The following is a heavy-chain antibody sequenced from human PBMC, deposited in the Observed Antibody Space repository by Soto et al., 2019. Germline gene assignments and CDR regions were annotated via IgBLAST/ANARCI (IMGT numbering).Heavy chain of an antibody. CDR3: AREHAGGYSGLFDP. Sequence: QVQFVQSGAEVKKPGASVKVSCQASGFTFTNYGISWVRQASGQGLEWLGWISGYNGNTNYAQRFQGRLTLTTDTSTSTAYLDLRRLRYDDTAVYYCAREHAGGYSGLFDPWGQGTLVTVSS. D-gene: IGHD5-12*01. CDR1: GFTFTNYG. V-gene: IGHV1-18*01. CDR2: ISGYNGNT. J-gene: IGHJ5*02.